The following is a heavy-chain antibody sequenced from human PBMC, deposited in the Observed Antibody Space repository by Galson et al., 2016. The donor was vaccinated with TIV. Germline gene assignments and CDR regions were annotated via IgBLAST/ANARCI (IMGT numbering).Heavy chain of an antibody. CDR1: GGTFHKYP. V-gene: IGHV1-69*02. J-gene: IGHJ6*02. CDR3: HVVLTSGPSYGLDV. Sequence: SVKVSCKASGGTFHKYPISWVRQAPGQGLEWMGRIVPILGMTNSSEKFQGSVTLTADRSTSTAYMELSSLRSEDTAVYYSHVVLTSGPSYGLDVWGQGTTVTVPS. CDR2: IVPILGMT. D-gene: IGHD3-22*01.